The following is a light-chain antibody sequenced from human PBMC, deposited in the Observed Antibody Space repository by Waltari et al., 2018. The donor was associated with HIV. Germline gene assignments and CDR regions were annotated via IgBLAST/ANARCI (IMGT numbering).Light chain of an antibody. J-gene: IGLJ2*01. Sequence: QSALTQPASVSGSPGQSFTISCTGTSSDVGGYNYVSWYQQHSGKAPKLLVYEVSNRPSGVSSRFSGSKSGNTASLTISGLQAEDEADYYCSSYTSTSTSVLFGGGTKLTVL. CDR2: EVS. CDR1: SSDVGGYNY. CDR3: SSYTSTSTSVL. V-gene: IGLV2-14*01.